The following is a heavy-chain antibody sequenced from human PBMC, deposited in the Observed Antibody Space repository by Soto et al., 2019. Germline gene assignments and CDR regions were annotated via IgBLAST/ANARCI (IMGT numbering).Heavy chain of an antibody. CDR3: TTELTKWESWFDP. CDR2: IKTKSDGGTT. CDR1: GLTFTKAW. D-gene: IGHD1-26*01. Sequence: GGSLRLSCAASGLTFTKAWMSWVRQAPGKGLEWVGLIKTKSDGGTTDYAAPVKGRFTISRDDSKNTVYLQMHSLKSEDTAVYYCTTELTKWESWFDPWGQGTLVTVSS. J-gene: IGHJ5*02. V-gene: IGHV3-15*01.